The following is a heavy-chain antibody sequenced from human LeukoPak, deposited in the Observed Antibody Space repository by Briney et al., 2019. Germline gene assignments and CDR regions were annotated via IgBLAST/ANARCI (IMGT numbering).Heavy chain of an antibody. V-gene: IGHV3-20*04. J-gene: IGHJ4*02. CDR1: GFTFSSYG. CDR3: ARGLPPYYDSSGTFDY. D-gene: IGHD3-22*01. Sequence: GGTLRLSCAASGFTFSSYGMSWVRQAPGKGLEWVSGINWNGGSTGYADSVKGRFTISRDNAKNSLYLQMNSLRAEDTALYYCARGLPPYYDSSGTFDYWGQGTLVTVSS. CDR2: INWNGGST.